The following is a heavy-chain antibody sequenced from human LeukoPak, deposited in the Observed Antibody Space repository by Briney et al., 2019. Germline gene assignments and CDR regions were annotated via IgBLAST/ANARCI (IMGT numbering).Heavy chain of an antibody. Sequence: GGSLRLSCAASGFTFSSYAMSWVRQAPGKGLEWVSAISGSGGSTYYADSVKDRFTISRDNSKNTLYLQMNSLRAEETAVYYCAKDQSDITALDAFDIWGQGTMVTVCS. CDR3: AKDQSDITALDAFDI. V-gene: IGHV3-23*01. J-gene: IGHJ3*02. D-gene: IGHD2-15*01. CDR2: ISGSGGST. CDR1: GFTFSSYA.